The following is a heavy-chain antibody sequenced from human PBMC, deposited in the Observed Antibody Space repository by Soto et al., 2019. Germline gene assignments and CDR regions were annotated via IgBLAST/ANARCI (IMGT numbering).Heavy chain of an antibody. V-gene: IGHV4-34*01. J-gene: IGHJ5*02. CDR2: INHSGST. CDR3: ARGAVDAHLNWFDP. Sequence: SETLSLTCAVYGGSFSGYYWSWIRQPPGKGLEWIGEINHSGSTNYNPSLKSRVTISVDTSKNQFSLKLSSVTAADTAVYYCARGAVDAHLNWFDPWGQGTLVTVSS. CDR1: GGSFSGYY. D-gene: IGHD6-19*01.